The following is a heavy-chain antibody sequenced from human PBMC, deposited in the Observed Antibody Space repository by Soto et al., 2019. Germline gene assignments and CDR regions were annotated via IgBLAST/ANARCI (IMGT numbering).Heavy chain of an antibody. CDR1: GGTFSSYV. Sequence: QVQLVQSGAEVKKPGSSVKVSCKASGGTFSSYVISWVRQAPGQGLEWMGGIIPISDTANYAQKFQGRVTITADEWTSTAYMELSSLRSEDTAVYYGARGLYYWFDPWGQGTLVTVSS. V-gene: IGHV1-69*12. D-gene: IGHD2-8*01. J-gene: IGHJ5*02. CDR2: IIPISDTA. CDR3: ARGLYYWFDP.